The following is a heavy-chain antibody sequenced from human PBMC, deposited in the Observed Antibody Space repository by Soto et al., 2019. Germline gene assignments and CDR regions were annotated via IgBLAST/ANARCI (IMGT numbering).Heavy chain of an antibody. CDR2: ISGSGGST. D-gene: IGHD4-4*01. J-gene: IGHJ4*02. CDR3: AKRYSNYVKEYYFDY. Sequence: GGALRLCCAASGFTCSSYAMSWVRQAPGKGLEWVSAISGSGGSTYYADSVKGRFTISRDNSKNTLYLQMDSLRAEDTAVYYCAKRYSNYVKEYYFDYWGQGTLVTVSS. V-gene: IGHV3-23*01. CDR1: GFTCSSYA.